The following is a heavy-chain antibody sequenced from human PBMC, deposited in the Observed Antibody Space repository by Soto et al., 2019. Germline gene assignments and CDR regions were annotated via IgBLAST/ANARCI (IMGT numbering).Heavy chain of an antibody. J-gene: IGHJ6*02. D-gene: IGHD3-3*01. Sequence: VQLVQSGDEVKRPGASVKVSCKTSGYSFTSYGVTWVRQAPGQGLEWMAWISVHSGKTKFAESLRGRVTLTTDTSTSTAYTELRSLRSDDTAVYYCVRDDFGVALFYYHGMDVWGQGTTVIVPS. CDR2: ISVHSGKT. V-gene: IGHV1-18*01. CDR3: VRDDFGVALFYYHGMDV. CDR1: GYSFTSYG.